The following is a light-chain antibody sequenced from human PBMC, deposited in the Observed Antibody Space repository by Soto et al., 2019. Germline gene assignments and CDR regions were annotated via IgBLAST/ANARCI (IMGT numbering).Light chain of an antibody. CDR1: QGISSY. CDR2: AAS. J-gene: IGKJ3*01. Sequence: DIQFTQSPSFLSASVGDRVTITCRASQGISSYLAWYQQKPGKAPKLLIYAASTLQSGVPSRFSGSGSGTEFTLTISSLQPEDFATYYCQQLNSYPRTFGTGTKVDIK. CDR3: QQLNSYPRT. V-gene: IGKV1-9*01.